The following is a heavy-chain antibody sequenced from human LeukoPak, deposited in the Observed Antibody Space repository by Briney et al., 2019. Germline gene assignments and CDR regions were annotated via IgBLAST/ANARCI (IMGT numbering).Heavy chain of an antibody. J-gene: IGHJ4*02. CDR3: ATWRYCSSTSCYEPYYFDY. CDR2: FDPEDGET. D-gene: IGHD2-2*01. CDR1: GYTLTELS. V-gene: IGHV1-24*01. Sequence: ASVKVSCKVSGYTLTELSMHWVRQAPGKELEWMGGFDPEDGETIYAQKFQGRVTMTEDTSTDTAYMELSSLRSEDTAVYYCATWRYCSSTSCYEPYYFDYWSQGTLVTVSS.